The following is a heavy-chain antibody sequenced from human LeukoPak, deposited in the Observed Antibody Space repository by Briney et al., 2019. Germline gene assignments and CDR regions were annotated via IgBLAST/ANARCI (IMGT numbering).Heavy chain of an antibody. CDR1: GFTFSNYA. D-gene: IGHD6-19*01. V-gene: IGHV3-23*01. J-gene: IGHJ4*02. CDR2: ISVSGGST. Sequence: GGSLSLSCSASGFTFSNYAMSWVRQAPGNGREWVAVISVSGGSTYYAESVKGRFTISRDNSKNTLYLQMNSLRAEDTAVYYCAKGGSGWYSYFDYWGQGTLVTVSS. CDR3: AKGGSGWYSYFDY.